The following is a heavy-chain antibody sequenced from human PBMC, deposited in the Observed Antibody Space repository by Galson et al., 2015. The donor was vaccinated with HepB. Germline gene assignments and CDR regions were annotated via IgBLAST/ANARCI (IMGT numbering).Heavy chain of an antibody. CDR2: ISYDGSNK. D-gene: IGHD6-19*01. J-gene: IGHJ4*02. CDR1: GFTFSSYA. V-gene: IGHV3-30*04. CDR3: ARSAVAGRSFKLYYFDY. Sequence: SLRLSCAASGFTFSSYAMHWVRQAPGKGLEWVAVISYDGSNKYYADSVKGRFTISRDNSKNTLYLQMNSLRAEDTAVYYCARSAVAGRSFKLYYFDYWGQGTLVTVSS.